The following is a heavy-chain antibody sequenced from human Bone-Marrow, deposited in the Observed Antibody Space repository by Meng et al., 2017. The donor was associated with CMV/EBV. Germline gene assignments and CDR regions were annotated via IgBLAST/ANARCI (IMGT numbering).Heavy chain of an antibody. J-gene: IGHJ4*02. CDR3: ARDLTEDY. CDR2: IKQDGSEK. Sequence: GESLKISCSASGFTFSSYWMTWVRQAPGKGLEWVANIKQDGSEKYYVDSVKGRFTMSRDNAKNSLYLQMNSLRAEETAVYYCARDLTEDYWGQGTLVTVSS. CDR1: GFTFSSYW. D-gene: IGHD3-9*01. V-gene: IGHV3-7*01.